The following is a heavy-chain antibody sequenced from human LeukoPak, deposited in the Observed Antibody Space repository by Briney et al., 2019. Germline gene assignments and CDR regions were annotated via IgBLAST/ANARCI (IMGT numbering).Heavy chain of an antibody. V-gene: IGHV3-23*01. CDR1: GFTFSSYA. D-gene: IGHD1-26*01. Sequence: GGSLRLSCAASGFTFSSYAMNWVRQAPGKGLEWVSFISGSGDTTYYAGSVKGRFTISRDSSKNTLYLQMNSLRAEDTAVYYCAKSSGESRGASNYWGQGTLVTVSS. CDR3: AKSSGESRGASNY. J-gene: IGHJ4*02. CDR2: ISGSGDTT.